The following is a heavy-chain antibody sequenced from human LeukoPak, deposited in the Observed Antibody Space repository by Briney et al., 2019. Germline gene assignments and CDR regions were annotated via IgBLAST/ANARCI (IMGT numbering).Heavy chain of an antibody. CDR3: ARTYYYDFTSPYDAFDI. D-gene: IGHD3-22*01. CDR1: AFTFNNYW. Sequence: PGGSLRLSCVASAFTFNNYWMHWVRQAPGKGLVWVSRIKGDGSSTNYADSVRGRFTISRDNAKNTVYLQMNGLRTEDTAVYSCARTYYYDFTSPYDAFDIWGQGTMVTVSS. V-gene: IGHV3-74*01. J-gene: IGHJ3*02. CDR2: IKGDGSST.